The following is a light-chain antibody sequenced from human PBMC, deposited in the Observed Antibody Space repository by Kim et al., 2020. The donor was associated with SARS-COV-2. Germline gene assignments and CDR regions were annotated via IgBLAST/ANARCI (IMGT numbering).Light chain of an antibody. CDR3: QQYADSYT. J-gene: IGKJ2*01. CDR1: QSVSSNF. Sequence: LSPGERATLSCRASQSVSSNFLAWYQHKAGQTPRLLIYYASRRATGTPNRFSGSGSGTDFTLTISRLEPEDFAVYYCQQYADSYTFGQGTKLEI. CDR2: YAS. V-gene: IGKV3-20*01.